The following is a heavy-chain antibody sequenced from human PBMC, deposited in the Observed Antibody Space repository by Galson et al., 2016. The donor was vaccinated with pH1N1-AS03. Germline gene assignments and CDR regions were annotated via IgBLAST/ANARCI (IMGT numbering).Heavy chain of an antibody. CDR3: ARGGGYGANFDY. CDR2: ISSGNTYI. J-gene: IGHJ4*02. Sequence: SLRLSCAASGFTFSSYSMNWVRQAPGKGLEWVSYISSGNTYIHYVDLVKGRFTISRDSAKNSLYLQMNGLRAEDTAVYYCARGGGYGANFDYWGRGTLVTV. D-gene: IGHD3-16*01. CDR1: GFTFSSYS. V-gene: IGHV3-21*01.